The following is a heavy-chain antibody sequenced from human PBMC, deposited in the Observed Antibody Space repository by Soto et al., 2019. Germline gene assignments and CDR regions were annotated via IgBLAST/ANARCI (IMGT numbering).Heavy chain of an antibody. V-gene: IGHV1-18*04. Sequence: ASVKFSCTSSGYVFTSYGISWVRQAPGQGLEWMGWVSSYNGNTNYAQKFQGRVTMTTDIATRTAYMELWSLTSDDTAVYYCTREHCSDTNCSSLGDYWGLGTLVTVSS. J-gene: IGHJ4*02. CDR1: GYVFTSYG. D-gene: IGHD2-2*01. CDR2: VSSYNGNT. CDR3: TREHCSDTNCSSLGDY.